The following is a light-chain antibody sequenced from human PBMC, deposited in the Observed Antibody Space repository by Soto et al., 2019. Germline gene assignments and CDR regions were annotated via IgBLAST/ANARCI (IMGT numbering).Light chain of an antibody. V-gene: IGKV1-39*01. Sequence: DIQMPHSPSSLSAAVGDRVTITCRASQSISSYLNWYQQKPGKAPKLLIYAASSLQSGVPSRFSGSGSGTDFTLTISSLQPEDFATYYCQQSYSIPAQLTFGGGTQVAIK. CDR3: QQSYSIPAQLT. CDR1: QSISSY. CDR2: AAS. J-gene: IGKJ4*01.